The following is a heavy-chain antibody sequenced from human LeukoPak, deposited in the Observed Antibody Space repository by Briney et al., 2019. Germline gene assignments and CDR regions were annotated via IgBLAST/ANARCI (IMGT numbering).Heavy chain of an antibody. Sequence: SETLSLTCTVSGGSVSNSLYYWSWIRQPPGKGLEWIGYIYYSGSTSYNPSLKSRVIISIDTSKSQFSLKLNSVTAADTAVYYCARVLRAASWRSYDYWGQGSLVTVSS. CDR1: GGSVSNSLYY. CDR2: IYYSGST. V-gene: IGHV4-61*01. J-gene: IGHJ4*02. CDR3: ARVLRAASWRSYDY. D-gene: IGHD6-25*01.